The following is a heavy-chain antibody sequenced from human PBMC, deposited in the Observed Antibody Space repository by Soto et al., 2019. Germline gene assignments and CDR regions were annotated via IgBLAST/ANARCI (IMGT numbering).Heavy chain of an antibody. Sequence: ASVKVSCKTYAYTLTSYAMNWVLQAPGQRLEWMGWINAGNGNTKYSQKFQGRATITRDTSASTAYMELSSLRSEDTAVYYCARVVGATASLDSWGQGTLVTV. D-gene: IGHD1-26*01. CDR2: INAGNGNT. V-gene: IGHV1-3*01. CDR3: ARVVGATASLDS. CDR1: AYTLTSYA. J-gene: IGHJ5*01.